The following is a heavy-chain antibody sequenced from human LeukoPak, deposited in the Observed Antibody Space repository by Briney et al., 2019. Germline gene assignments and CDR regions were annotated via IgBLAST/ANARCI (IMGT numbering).Heavy chain of an antibody. CDR3: ARDYTGDYDSSGYLYYLDY. Sequence: SETLSLTCTVSGGSVSSAYYYWSWIRQPPGKGLEWIGYIYYSGSTNYNPSLKSRDTISVDTSKSQFSLKLSSVTAADTAVYYCARDYTGDYDSSGYLYYLDYWGLGTPVTVSS. CDR1: GGSVSSAYYY. J-gene: IGHJ4*02. V-gene: IGHV4-61*01. CDR2: IYYSGST. D-gene: IGHD3-22*01.